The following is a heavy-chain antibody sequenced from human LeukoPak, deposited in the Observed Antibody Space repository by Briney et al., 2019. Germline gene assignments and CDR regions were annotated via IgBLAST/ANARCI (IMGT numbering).Heavy chain of an antibody. D-gene: IGHD3-22*01. CDR2: ISSSSSYI. V-gene: IGHV3-21*01. CDR3: ARAQNSWYYYDSSGYPNDAFDI. J-gene: IGHJ3*02. CDR1: GFTFSSYE. Sequence: PGGSLRLSCAASGFTFSSYEMNWVRQAPGKGLEWVSSISSSSSYIYYADSVKGRFTISRDNAKNSLYLQMNSLRAEDTAVYYCARAQNSWYYYDSSGYPNDAFDIWGQGTMVTVSS.